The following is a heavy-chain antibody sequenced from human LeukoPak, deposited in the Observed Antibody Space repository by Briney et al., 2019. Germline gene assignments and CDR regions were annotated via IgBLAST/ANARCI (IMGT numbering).Heavy chain of an antibody. CDR3: ARGGTARPLDY. D-gene: IGHD6-6*01. V-gene: IGHV3-48*01. CDR1: GFTFSSYT. J-gene: IGHJ4*02. CDR2: ISSSSSTI. Sequence: GGSLRLSCAASGFTFSSYTMNWVRQAPGKGLECVSYISSSSSTIYYADSVKGRFTISRDTAKNSLYLQMNSLRAEDTAVYYCARGGTARPLDYWGQGTLVTVSS.